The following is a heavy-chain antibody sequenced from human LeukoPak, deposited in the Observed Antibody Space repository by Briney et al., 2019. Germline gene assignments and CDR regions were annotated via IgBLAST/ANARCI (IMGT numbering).Heavy chain of an antibody. CDR2: ISNDGSSK. CDR1: GFTFSNYG. V-gene: IGHV3-30*18. Sequence: GGSLRLSCAASGFTFSNYGVHWVRQAPGKGLEWVAVISNDGSSKYSADAVKGRITISRDNSKSTLYLQMNSLRAEDTAVYYCAKDRVRGYNYGSTGPDYWGQGTLVTVSS. D-gene: IGHD5-18*01. J-gene: IGHJ4*02. CDR3: AKDRVRGYNYGSTGPDY.